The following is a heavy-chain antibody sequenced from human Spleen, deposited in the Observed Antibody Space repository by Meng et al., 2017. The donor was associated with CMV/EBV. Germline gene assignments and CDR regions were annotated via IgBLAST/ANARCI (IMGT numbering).Heavy chain of an antibody. D-gene: IGHD3-10*01. V-gene: IGHV3-74*01. CDR2: IDRDGNT. Sequence: CAASGFTFSSFWMHWVRQAPGKGLVWVSRIDRDGNTTYADPVKGRFTMSRDNAKSTLHLQMNSLRVEDTAVYYCASGVTLVRGVLFDHWGQGTLVTVSS. CDR1: GFTFSSFW. CDR3: ASGVTLVRGVLFDH. J-gene: IGHJ4*02.